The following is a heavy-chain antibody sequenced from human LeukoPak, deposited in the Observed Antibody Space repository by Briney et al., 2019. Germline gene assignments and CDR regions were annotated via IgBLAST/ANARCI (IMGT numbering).Heavy chain of an antibody. J-gene: IGHJ4*02. V-gene: IGHV4-31*03. CDR1: GGSLRSSNYY. Sequence: SETLSLTCTVSGGSLRSSNYYWSWIRQHPGKGLEWIGNIYYSGSTYYNPSLKSRVTISADTSKNQFSLNLSSVTAADTAVYYCARWRGDTTFDYWGQGTLVTVSS. CDR3: ARWRGDTTFDY. D-gene: IGHD5-18*01. CDR2: IYYSGST.